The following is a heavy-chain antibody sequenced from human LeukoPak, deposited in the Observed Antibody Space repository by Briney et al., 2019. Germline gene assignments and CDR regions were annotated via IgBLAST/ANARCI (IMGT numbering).Heavy chain of an antibody. V-gene: IGHV3-23*01. D-gene: IGHD6-13*01. CDR3: AKDPARIAAAGTGYDY. J-gene: IGHJ4*02. CDR1: GFTFSSYA. CDR2: ISGSGGST. Sequence: PGESLRLSCAASGFTFSSYAMSWVRQAPGKGLEWVSAISGSGGSTYYADSVEGRFTISRDNSKNTLYLQMNSLRAEDTAVYYCAKDPARIAAAGTGYDYWGQGTLVTVSS.